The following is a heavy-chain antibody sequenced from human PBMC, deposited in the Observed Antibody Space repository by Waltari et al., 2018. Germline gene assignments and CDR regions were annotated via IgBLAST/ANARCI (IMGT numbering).Heavy chain of an antibody. J-gene: IGHJ4*02. CDR1: AFSLVPSG. D-gene: IGHD2-2*01. Sequence: QVQLVESGEGVVQLGGSLGHVSAALAFSLVPSGLTGVRQAPGGRPEGMAVVWNHGRTAFYADSVKGRFTISRDNSKNTLYLEMTSLRVDDTALYYCARNLEDHYCTTTNCFMDYWGQGTPVTVSS. CDR2: VWNHGRTA. V-gene: IGHV3-33*01. CDR3: ARNLEDHYCTTTNCFMDY.